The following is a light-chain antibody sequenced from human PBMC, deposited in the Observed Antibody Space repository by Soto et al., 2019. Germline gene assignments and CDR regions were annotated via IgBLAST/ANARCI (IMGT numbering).Light chain of an antibody. CDR1: QRISSW. V-gene: IGKV1-5*01. CDR2: DAS. J-gene: IGKJ2*01. CDR3: QQYNSYWYT. Sequence: DFQMTQSPSTLSASVGDRVTITCRASQRISSWLAWYQQKPGKAPKLLIYDASSLESGVPSRFSGSGSGTEFTLTISSLQPDDFATYYCQQYNSYWYTFGQGTKLEIK.